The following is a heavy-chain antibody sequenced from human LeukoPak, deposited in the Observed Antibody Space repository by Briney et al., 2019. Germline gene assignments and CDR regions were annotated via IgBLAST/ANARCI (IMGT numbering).Heavy chain of an antibody. CDR1: GGFISSSSYY. CDR2: IYYSGRT. CDR3: ARRRYYDSTGYFD. J-gene: IGHJ1*01. Sequence: SETLSLTCTVSGGFISSSSYYWGWIRQPPGKGLEWIGDIYYSGRTYYNPSLRSRVSISLDTSMNHFSLTLSSVTAADTAVYYCARRRYYDSTGYFDWGRGSLVIVSA. V-gene: IGHV4-39*02. D-gene: IGHD3-22*01.